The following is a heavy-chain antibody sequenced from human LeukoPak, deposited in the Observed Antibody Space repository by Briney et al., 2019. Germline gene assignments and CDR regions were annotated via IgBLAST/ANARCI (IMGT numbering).Heavy chain of an antibody. J-gene: IGHJ4*02. V-gene: IGHV1-18*01. D-gene: IGHD5-24*01. CDR2: ISAYNGNT. CDR3: ARSRDGYNFPWYFDY. CDR1: GYSFNSYG. Sequence: GASVKVSRKASGYSFNSYGISWVRQAPGQGLEWMGWISAYNGNTNYAQKLQGRVTMTTDTSTSTAYMELRSLRSDDTAVYYCARSRDGYNFPWYFDYWGQGTLVTVSS.